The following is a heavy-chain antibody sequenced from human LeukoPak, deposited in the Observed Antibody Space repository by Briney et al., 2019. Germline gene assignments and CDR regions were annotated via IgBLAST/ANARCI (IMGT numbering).Heavy chain of an antibody. D-gene: IGHD3-3*02. CDR1: GGSISTSNYY. CDR3: VRRTGMLRILDALDI. CDR2: IYYGGST. Sequence: SETLSLTCTVSGGSISTSNYYWGWIRQPPGKGLEWIGSIYYGGSTHYNPSLKTRVTISIDTSKNQFTLRLSSATAADSAVYYCVRRTGMLRILDALDIWGQGTKVTVSS. J-gene: IGHJ3*02. V-gene: IGHV4-39*01.